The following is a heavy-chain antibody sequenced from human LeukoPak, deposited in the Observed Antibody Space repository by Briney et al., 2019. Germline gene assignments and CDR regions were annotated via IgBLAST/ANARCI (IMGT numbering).Heavy chain of an antibody. CDR2: ITDSGGTT. CDR1: GFTFSSYA. J-gene: IGHJ4*02. V-gene: IGHV3-23*01. D-gene: IGHD1-26*01. Sequence: GGSLRLSCAASGFTFSSYAMSWVRQAPGKGLEWVSTITDSGGTTFYADSEKGRFTISRDNSKNTVYLQMNSLRAEDTAVYYCAKLWRGSHPRYFDHWGQGTLVTVSS. CDR3: AKLWRGSHPRYFDH.